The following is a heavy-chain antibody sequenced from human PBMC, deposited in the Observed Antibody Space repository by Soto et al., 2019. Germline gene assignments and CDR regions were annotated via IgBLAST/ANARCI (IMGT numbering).Heavy chain of an antibody. D-gene: IGHD2-21*02. CDR3: ATERGVTTNDAFDV. Sequence: PSETLSLTCPVSGGSIGYYYWTWIRQPTGKGLDWIGFIYYSGSTNYNPSLQSRVTMSADTPQNQFSLKLTPVTAADPAVYYCATERGVTTNDAFDVLGRGATVTV. V-gene: IGHV4-59*01. J-gene: IGHJ3*01. CDR2: IYYSGST. CDR1: GGSIGYYY.